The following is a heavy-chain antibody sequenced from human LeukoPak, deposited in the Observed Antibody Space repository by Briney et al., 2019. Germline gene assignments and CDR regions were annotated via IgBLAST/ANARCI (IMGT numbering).Heavy chain of an antibody. D-gene: IGHD1-14*01. V-gene: IGHV4-59*01. CDR1: GGSISSYY. CDR3: ARDNPPEAFDI. J-gene: IGHJ3*02. Sequence: PSETLSLTCTVSGGSISSYYWSWIRQPPGKGLEWIGYIYYSGSTNYNPSLKSRVTISVDTSKNQFSLKLSSATAADTAVYYCARDNPPEAFDIWGQGTRVTVSS. CDR2: IYYSGST.